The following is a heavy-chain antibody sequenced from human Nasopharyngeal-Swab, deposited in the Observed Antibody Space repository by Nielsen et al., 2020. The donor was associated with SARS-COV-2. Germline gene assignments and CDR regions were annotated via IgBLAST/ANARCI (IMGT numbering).Heavy chain of an antibody. V-gene: IGHV3-49*01. CDR1: GFTFDDYA. CDR2: IRSKTYGGAP. Sequence: GESLKISCTTSGFTFDDYAMSWFRQAPGKGLEWVGFIRSKTYGGAPEYAASVNGRFTVSRDGAEGIAYLQMNSLGTEDTGVYYCARSVGSYYGQGAFDIWGQGTMVTVPS. D-gene: IGHD1-26*01. CDR3: ARSVGSYYGQGAFDI. J-gene: IGHJ3*02.